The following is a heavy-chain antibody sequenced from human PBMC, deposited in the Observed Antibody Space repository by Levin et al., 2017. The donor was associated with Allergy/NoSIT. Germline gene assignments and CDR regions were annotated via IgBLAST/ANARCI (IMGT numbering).Heavy chain of an antibody. V-gene: IGHV3-7*03. D-gene: IGHD3-16*01. CDR3: VSYYYG. J-gene: IGHJ4*02. Sequence: RAGGSLRLSCVVSGFPFSTTWMSWIRQVPGKGLEWVAEIKEDGSATYYVDSVKGRFTISRDNAKKSVYLQMDSLRVEDTAVYYCVSYYYGWGQGTLVTVSS. CDR1: GFPFSTTW. CDR2: IKEDGSAT.